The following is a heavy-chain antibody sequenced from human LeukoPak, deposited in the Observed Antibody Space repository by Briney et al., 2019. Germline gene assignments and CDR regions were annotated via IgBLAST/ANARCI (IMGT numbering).Heavy chain of an antibody. CDR2: IIASDTST. CDR3: AKARATIYYFDC. CDR1: GFTFSSYA. D-gene: IGHD5-12*01. Sequence: GGSLRLSCATSGFTFSSYAMSWVRQAPGKGLEWGSAIIASDTSTYYADSVKGRFTISRDNSKNTLYLQMNSLRAEDTAVYYCAKARATIYYFDCWGQGTLVTVSS. V-gene: IGHV3-23*01. J-gene: IGHJ4*02.